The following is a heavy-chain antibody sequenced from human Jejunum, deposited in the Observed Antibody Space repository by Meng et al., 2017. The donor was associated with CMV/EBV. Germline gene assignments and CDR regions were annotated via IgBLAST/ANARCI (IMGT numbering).Heavy chain of an antibody. CDR2: IRQDGSEK. V-gene: IGHV3-7*01. J-gene: IGHJ6*02. D-gene: IGHD3-22*01. CDR1: FTYKTNW. CDR3: TRANRDSKYYAVDV. Sequence: FTYKTNWMGRVRQARGKGLEWVDNIRQDGSEKYYVDTVKGRLTIYRDNARNSLYLQMNSLRAEDTALYYCTRANRDSKYYAVDVWGQGTKVTVSS.